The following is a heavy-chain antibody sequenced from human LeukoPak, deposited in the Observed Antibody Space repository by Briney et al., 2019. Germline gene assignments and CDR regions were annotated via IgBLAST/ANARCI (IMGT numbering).Heavy chain of an antibody. D-gene: IGHD1-26*01. V-gene: IGHV3-15*01. Sequence: GGSLRLSCAASGFTFSNAWMSWVRQAPGKGLEWVGRIKGKTDGGTTDYAAPVKGRFTISRDDSKNTLYLQMNSLKTEDTAVYYCAVGATPHYYYYMDVWGKGTTVTVSS. J-gene: IGHJ6*03. CDR1: GFTFSNAW. CDR3: AVGATPHYYYYMDV. CDR2: IKGKTDGGTT.